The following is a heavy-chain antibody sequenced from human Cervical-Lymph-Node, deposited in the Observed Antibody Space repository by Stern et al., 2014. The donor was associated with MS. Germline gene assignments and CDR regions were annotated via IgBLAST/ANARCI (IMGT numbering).Heavy chain of an antibody. Sequence: EVQLVQSGPEVKRPGESLKISCQASGYTFTSYWIGWVRQMPWKGLEWIAIIFPGGSDIRYSPSFQGQVTISADKSSSTAYLQWNNLKASDPAIYYCARQRYFDYWGQGTLVTVSS. CDR1: GYTFTSYW. CDR2: IFPGGSDI. CDR3: ARQRYFDY. J-gene: IGHJ4*02. V-gene: IGHV5-51*01.